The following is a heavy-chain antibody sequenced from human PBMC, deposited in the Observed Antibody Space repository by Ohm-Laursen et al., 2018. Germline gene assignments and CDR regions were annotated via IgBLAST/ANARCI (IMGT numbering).Heavy chain of an antibody. CDR1: GGTFSSYA. CDR3: ARPRDYYDSSGYYYVERWGMDV. J-gene: IGHJ6*02. V-gene: IGHV1-69*01. Sequence: GSSVKVSCKPSGGTFSSYAISWVRQAPGQGLEWMGGIIPIFGTANYAQKFQGRVTITADESTSTAYMELSSLRSEDTAVYYCARPRDYYDSSGYYYVERWGMDVWGQGTTVTVSS. D-gene: IGHD3-22*01. CDR2: IIPIFGTA.